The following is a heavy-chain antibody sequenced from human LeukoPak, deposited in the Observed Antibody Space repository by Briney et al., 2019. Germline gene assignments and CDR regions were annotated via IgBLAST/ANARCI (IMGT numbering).Heavy chain of an antibody. D-gene: IGHD2-2*01. CDR3: ARDGGYQFDY. CDR2: TYYRSKWYN. CDR1: GDTFSSSSVA. Sequence: SQTLSLTCAISGDTFSSSSVAWNWIRQSPSRGLEWLGRTYYRSKWYNDYAVSVKSRITINPDTSKNQFSLQLSSVTPEDTAVYYCARDGGYQFDYWGQGTLVTVSS. V-gene: IGHV6-1*01. J-gene: IGHJ4*02.